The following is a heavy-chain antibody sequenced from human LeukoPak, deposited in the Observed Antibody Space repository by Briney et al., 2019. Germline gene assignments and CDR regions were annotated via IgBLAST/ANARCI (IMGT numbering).Heavy chain of an antibody. CDR1: GVSIGTSSYY. D-gene: IGHD6-6*01. CDR2: IFRTGST. J-gene: IGHJ4*02. Sequence: SETLSLTCTVSGVSIGTSSYYWGWIRQPPGKGLEWIGSIFRTGSTYYSASLKSRVTISVDTSKNQFSLKLSSVTAADTAVYYCARDLVEYSSSYVDYWGQGTLVTVSS. V-gene: IGHV4-39*07. CDR3: ARDLVEYSSSYVDY.